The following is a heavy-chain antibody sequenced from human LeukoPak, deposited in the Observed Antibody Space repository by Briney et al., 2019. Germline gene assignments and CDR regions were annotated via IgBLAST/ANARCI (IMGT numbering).Heavy chain of an antibody. CDR1: GFTFSSYS. Sequence: PGGSLRLSCAASGFTFSSYSMNWVRQAPGKGLEWVSSISSISRYIYYADSVKGRFTISRDNAKNSLYLQMNSLRAEDTAVYYCASLGSRYCTSTTCYDYWGQGTLVTVSS. CDR3: ASLGSRYCTSTTCYDY. CDR2: ISSISRYI. J-gene: IGHJ4*02. V-gene: IGHV3-21*01. D-gene: IGHD2-2*01.